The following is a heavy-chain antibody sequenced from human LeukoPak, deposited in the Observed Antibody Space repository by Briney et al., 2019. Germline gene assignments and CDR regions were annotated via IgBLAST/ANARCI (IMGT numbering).Heavy chain of an antibody. Sequence: PGGSLRLSCGASGFTLTDYNMHWVRQAPGKGLEYVAFIRFDGTTEYYTGSVKGRFTMSRDKSKNTLYLQMNSLRGEDTAVYYCARGAAVALELWGQGTLVTVSS. J-gene: IGHJ4*02. D-gene: IGHD6-19*01. CDR3: ARGAAVALEL. V-gene: IGHV3-30*02. CDR1: GFTLTDYN. CDR2: IRFDGTTE.